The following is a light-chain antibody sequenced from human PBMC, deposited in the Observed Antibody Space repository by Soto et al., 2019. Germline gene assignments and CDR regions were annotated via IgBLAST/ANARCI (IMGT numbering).Light chain of an antibody. J-gene: IGKJ1*01. Sequence: EIVLTQSPGTLSLSPGERATLSCRASQSVSSSYLAWYQQKPGQAPRLLIYGASSRATGIPDRFSGSGSGTDFTLTISRLEPADFAVYYCQQYCSSGWTFGQGTKVEIK. CDR2: GAS. CDR3: QQYCSSGWT. CDR1: QSVSSSY. V-gene: IGKV3-20*01.